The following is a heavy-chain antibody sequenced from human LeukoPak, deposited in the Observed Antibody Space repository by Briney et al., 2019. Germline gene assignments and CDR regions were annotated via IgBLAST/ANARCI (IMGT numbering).Heavy chain of an antibody. CDR2: IKRKSNGGTI. Sequence: GGSLRLSCAASGFTFSNAWMSWVRQAPGKGLEWVGRIKRKSNGGTIDYAAPVKGRFTISRDDSKNTLYLQMKSLKTEDTAIYYCATGVAVAGLVPFDYWGQGTLVTVSS. CDR3: ATGVAVAGLVPFDY. D-gene: IGHD6-19*01. J-gene: IGHJ4*02. CDR1: GFTFSNAW. V-gene: IGHV3-15*01.